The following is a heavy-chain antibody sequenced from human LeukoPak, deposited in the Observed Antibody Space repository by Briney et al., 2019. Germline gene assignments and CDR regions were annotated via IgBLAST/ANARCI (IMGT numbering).Heavy chain of an antibody. CDR3: ARGGLYRDGYNSPFDC. D-gene: IGHD5-24*01. CDR1: GFTFSSYA. Sequence: QPGRSLRLSCAASGFTFSSYAMHWVRQAPGKGLEWVAVISYDGSNKYYADSVKGRFTISRDNSKNTLYLQMNSLRAEDTAVYYCARGGLYRDGYNSPFDCWGRGTLVTVSS. V-gene: IGHV3-30-3*01. CDR2: ISYDGSNK. J-gene: IGHJ4*02.